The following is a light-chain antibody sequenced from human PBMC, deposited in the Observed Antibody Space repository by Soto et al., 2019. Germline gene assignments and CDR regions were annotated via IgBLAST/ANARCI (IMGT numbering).Light chain of an antibody. CDR3: AAWDDSLNGVL. CDR1: SSNIGSNP. V-gene: IGLV1-44*01. CDR2: NNN. J-gene: IGLJ2*01. Sequence: QSVLTQPPSASGTPGQRVTISCSGSSSNIGSNPVHWYQQVPGTAPKLLIHNNNQRPSGVLARFSGSKSGTSASLAISGLQSEDEADYYCAAWDDSLNGVLFGGGTKVTVL.